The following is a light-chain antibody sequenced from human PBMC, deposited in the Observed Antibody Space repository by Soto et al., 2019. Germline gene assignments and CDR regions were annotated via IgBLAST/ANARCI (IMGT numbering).Light chain of an antibody. CDR1: QGIRSD. V-gene: IGKV1-17*01. CDR2: ATS. CDR3: LQHSSYPLT. J-gene: IGKJ2*01. Sequence: DIQMTQSPSSLSASVGDRVILTCRASQGIRSDLAWYQQKPGKAPKRLIYATSRLQSGVPSRFSGHGSGTDFTLTISSLQSEDFATYYCLQHSSYPLTFGQGTKLEIK.